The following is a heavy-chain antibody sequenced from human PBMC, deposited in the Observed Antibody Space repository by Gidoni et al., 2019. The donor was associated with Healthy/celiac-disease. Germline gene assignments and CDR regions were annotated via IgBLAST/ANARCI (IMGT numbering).Heavy chain of an antibody. CDR1: GFTFSSYG. V-gene: IGHV3-33*01. D-gene: IGHD4-17*01. CDR2: IWYDGSNK. J-gene: IGHJ4*02. CDR3: ARGIDYGDFRTEFDY. Sequence: QVQLVESGGGVVQPGRSLRLSCAASGFTFSSYGMHWVRQAPGKGLGGVAVIWYDGSNKYYADSVKGRFTISRDNSKNTLYLQMNSLRAEDTAVYYCARGIDYGDFRTEFDYWGQGTLVTVSS.